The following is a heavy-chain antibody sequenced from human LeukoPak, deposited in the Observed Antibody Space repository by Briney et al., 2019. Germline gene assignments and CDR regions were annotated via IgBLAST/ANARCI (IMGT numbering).Heavy chain of an antibody. D-gene: IGHD3-10*01. J-gene: IGHJ4*02. Sequence: GGSLRLSCAASGFTFSSYAMSWVRQAPGKGLEWVSAISGSGGSTYYADSVKGRFTISRDNSKNTLYLQMNSLRAEDTAVYYCAKYGDYYGSGSHFDYWGQGTLVTVSS. CDR1: GFTFSSYA. CDR3: AKYGDYYGSGSHFDY. V-gene: IGHV3-23*01. CDR2: ISGSGGST.